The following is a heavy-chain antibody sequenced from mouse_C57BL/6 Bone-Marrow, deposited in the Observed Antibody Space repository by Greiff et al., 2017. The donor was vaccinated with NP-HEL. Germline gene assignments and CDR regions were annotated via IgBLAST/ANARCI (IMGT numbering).Heavy chain of an antibody. Sequence: VQLQQPGAELVRPGSSVKLSCKASGYTFTSYWMHWVKQRPIQGLEWIGNIDPSDSETHYNQKFKDKATLTVDKSSSTAYMQLSSLTSEDSAVYYCARDGYSLYWYFDVWGTGTTVTVSS. CDR2: IDPSDSET. D-gene: IGHD2-3*01. J-gene: IGHJ1*03. CDR3: ARDGYSLYWYFDV. CDR1: GYTFTSYW. V-gene: IGHV1-52*01.